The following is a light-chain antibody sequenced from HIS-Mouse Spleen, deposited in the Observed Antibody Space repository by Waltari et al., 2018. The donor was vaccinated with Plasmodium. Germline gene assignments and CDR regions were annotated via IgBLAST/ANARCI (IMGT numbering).Light chain of an antibody. J-gene: IGLJ3*02. Sequence: QSALHHPASVSGPPGQSTTIPCPGTTSYVRCYNLSHWYPQYPGKAPKPMIYAGSKRPSGVSNRFSGSKSGNTASLTISGLQAEDEADYYCCSYAGSSTNWVFGGGTKLTVL. CDR2: AGS. CDR1: TSYVRCYNL. V-gene: IGLV2-23*01. CDR3: CSYAGSSTNWV.